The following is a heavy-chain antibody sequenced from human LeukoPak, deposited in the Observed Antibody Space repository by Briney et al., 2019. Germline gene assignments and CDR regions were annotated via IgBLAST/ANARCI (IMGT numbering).Heavy chain of an antibody. V-gene: IGHV1-8*01. CDR3: ARGPYSNYGGFDY. CDR1: GYTFTSYD. J-gene: IGHJ4*02. Sequence: GASVKVSCKASGYTFTSYDINWVRQATGQGGEWMGWMNPNSGNTGYAQKFQGRVTMTRNTSISTAYMKLSSLRAEDTAVYYCARGPYSNYGGFDYWGQGTLVTVSS. D-gene: IGHD4-11*01. CDR2: MNPNSGNT.